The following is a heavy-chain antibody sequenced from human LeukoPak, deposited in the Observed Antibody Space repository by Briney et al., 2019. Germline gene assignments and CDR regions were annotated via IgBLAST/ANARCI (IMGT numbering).Heavy chain of an antibody. Sequence: GGSLRVSCAASGFTFSSYAMSWIRQAPGNGLEWISYISSSDNTIFYADSVKGRFTISRDNAKNSLYLQMNSLRAEDTAFYYCARDLTTVTSFDFGGQGTLVTVSS. CDR3: ARDLTTVTSFDF. CDR2: ISSSDNTI. V-gene: IGHV3-11*01. J-gene: IGHJ4*02. D-gene: IGHD4-17*01. CDR1: GFTFSSYA.